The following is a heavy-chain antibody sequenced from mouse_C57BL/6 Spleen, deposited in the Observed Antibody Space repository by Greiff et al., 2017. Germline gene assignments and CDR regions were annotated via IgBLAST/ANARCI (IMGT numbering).Heavy chain of an antibody. Sequence: DVKLQESGEGLVKPGGSLKLSCAASGFTFSSYAMSWVRQTPEKRLEWVAYISSGGDYIYYADTVKGRFTISRDNARNTLYLQMSSLKSEDTAMYYCTREGGYDGIAYWGQGTLVTVSA. CDR1: GFTFSSYA. J-gene: IGHJ3*01. V-gene: IGHV5-9-1*02. CDR2: ISSGGDYI. CDR3: TREGGYDGIAY. D-gene: IGHD2-2*01.